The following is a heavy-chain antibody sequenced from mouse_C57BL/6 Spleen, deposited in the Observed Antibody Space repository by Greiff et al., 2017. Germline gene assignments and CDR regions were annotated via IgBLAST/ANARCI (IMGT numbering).Heavy chain of an antibody. D-gene: IGHD1-1*01. CDR2: ISSGSSTI. Sequence: DVKLVESGGGLVKPGGSLKLSCAASGFTFSDYGMHWVRQAPEKGLEWVAYISSGSSTIYYADTGKGRFTISRDNAKNTLFLQMTSLRSEDTAMYYCATGVVADYAMDYWGQGTSVTVSS. V-gene: IGHV5-17*01. CDR1: GFTFSDYG. J-gene: IGHJ4*01. CDR3: ATGVVADYAMDY.